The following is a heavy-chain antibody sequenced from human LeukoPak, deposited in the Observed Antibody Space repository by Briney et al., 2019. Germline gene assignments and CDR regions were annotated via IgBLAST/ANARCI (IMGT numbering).Heavy chain of an antibody. Sequence: GGSLRLSCAASGFTFSSYWLHWVRQAPGKGLMWVSRINSDGSSITYADSVKGRFTISRDNAKNTLYLQMNSLRVEDTAVYYCAREGRVSGYDFDCWGQGTLVTVSS. J-gene: IGHJ4*02. V-gene: IGHV3-74*03. CDR2: INSDGSSI. D-gene: IGHD5-12*01. CDR3: AREGRVSGYDFDC. CDR1: GFTFSSYW.